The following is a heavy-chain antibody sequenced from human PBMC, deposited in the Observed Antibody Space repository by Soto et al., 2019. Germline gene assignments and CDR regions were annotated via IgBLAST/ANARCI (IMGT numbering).Heavy chain of an antibody. CDR3: ARDGIGGTAFRGFLDY. V-gene: IGHV4-34*01. Sequence: PSETLSLTCAVYGGSFSGYYWSWIRQPPGKGLEWIGEINHSGSTNYNPSLKSRVTISVDTSKNQFSLKLSSVTAADTAVYYCARDGIGGTAFRGFLDYWGQGGLVTVSS. CDR2: INHSGST. D-gene: IGHD1-1*01. CDR1: GGSFSGYY. J-gene: IGHJ4*02.